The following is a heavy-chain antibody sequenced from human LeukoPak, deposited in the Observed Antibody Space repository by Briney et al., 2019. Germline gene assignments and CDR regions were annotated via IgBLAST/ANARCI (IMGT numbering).Heavy chain of an antibody. J-gene: IGHJ4*02. CDR3: AKDFHYGVNSPMDY. V-gene: IGHV3-23*01. D-gene: IGHD4-23*01. CDR2: ISGRSGST. Sequence: PGGSLRLSCAASGFTVSSNYMSWVRQAPGKGLEWVSVISGRSGSTYYADSVKGRFTISRDNSKNTVYLQMNSLRAEDTAVYYCAKDFHYGVNSPMDYWGQGTLVTVSS. CDR1: GFTVSSNY.